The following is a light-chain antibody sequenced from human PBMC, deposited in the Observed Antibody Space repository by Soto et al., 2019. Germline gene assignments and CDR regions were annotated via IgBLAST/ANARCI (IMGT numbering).Light chain of an antibody. V-gene: IGKV1-5*03. CDR2: KAT. J-gene: IGKJ2*01. Sequence: DIQMTQSPSTLSASVGNRVTITCRASQSIGSWLAWYQQKPGKAPKLLIYKATNLQSGVPSRFSGSGSGTDFSLTISSLQPVDSATYFWQQYNDFHYTFGPGTKLEI. CDR1: QSIGSW. CDR3: QQYNDFHYT.